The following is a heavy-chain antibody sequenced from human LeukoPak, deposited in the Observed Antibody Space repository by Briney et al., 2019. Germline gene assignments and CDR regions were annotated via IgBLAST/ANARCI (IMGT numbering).Heavy chain of an antibody. CDR3: ARQGLWFGEANWFDP. CDR1: GYSFVNYW. V-gene: IGHV5-51*01. D-gene: IGHD3-10*01. Sequence: GESLKISCKGSGYSFVNYWIGWVRQTPGKGLEWMGIIYPGDSDTRYSPSFQGQVTISADKSISTAYLQWSSLKASDTAMYYCARQGLWFGEANWFDPWGQGTLVTVSS. J-gene: IGHJ5*02. CDR2: IYPGDSDT.